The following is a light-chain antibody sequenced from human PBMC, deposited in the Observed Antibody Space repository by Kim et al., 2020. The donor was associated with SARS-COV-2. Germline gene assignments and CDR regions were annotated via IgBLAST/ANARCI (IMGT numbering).Light chain of an antibody. Sequence: NFMLTQPHSVSESPGKTVTISCTRSSGSIASTYVQWYQQRPGSAPTTVIYEDNQRPSGVPDRFSGSIDSSSSSASLTISGLKTEDEADYFCQSYDDSNQVFGGGTKLTVL. CDR3: QSYDDSNQV. J-gene: IGLJ3*02. CDR1: SGSIASTY. CDR2: EDN. V-gene: IGLV6-57*03.